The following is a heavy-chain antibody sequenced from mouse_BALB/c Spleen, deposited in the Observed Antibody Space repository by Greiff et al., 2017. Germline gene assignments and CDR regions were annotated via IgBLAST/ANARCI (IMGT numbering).Heavy chain of an antibody. V-gene: IGHV3-6*02. J-gene: IGHJ3*01. Sequence: EVQRVESGPGLVKPSQSLSLTCSVTGYSITSGYYWNWIRQFPGNKLEWMGYISYDGSNNYNPSLKNRISITRDTSKNQFFLKLNSVTTEDTATYYCARAATAPWFAYWGQGTLVTVSA. CDR1: GYSITSGYY. D-gene: IGHD1-2*01. CDR3: ARAATAPWFAY. CDR2: ISYDGSN.